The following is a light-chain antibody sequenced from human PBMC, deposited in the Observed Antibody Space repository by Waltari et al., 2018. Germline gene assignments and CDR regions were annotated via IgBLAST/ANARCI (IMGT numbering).Light chain of an antibody. Sequence: QSALTQPPSVSGAPGQRVTISCTGSSSNIGAGYHLHWYQHLPGTATKLLIYDYTNRPSGVPDRFSGSKSGTSASLAITGLQPEDEADYFCQSYDGSLRAVVFGGGTKLTVL. CDR1: SSNIGAGYH. CDR3: QSYDGSLRAVV. V-gene: IGLV1-40*01. J-gene: IGLJ2*01. CDR2: DYT.